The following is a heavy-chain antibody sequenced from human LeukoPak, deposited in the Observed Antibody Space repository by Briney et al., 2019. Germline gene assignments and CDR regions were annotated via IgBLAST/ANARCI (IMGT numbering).Heavy chain of an antibody. Sequence: GGSLRLSCAASGFTFDDYAMHWVRQAPGKGLEWVSGISWNSGSIGYADSVKGRFTISRDNSKNTLYLQMNSLRAEDTAVYYCAKSPSFDGRLVDYWGQGTLVTVSS. CDR1: GFTFDDYA. CDR3: AKSPSFDGRLVDY. D-gene: IGHD3-9*01. V-gene: IGHV3-9*01. J-gene: IGHJ4*02. CDR2: ISWNSGSI.